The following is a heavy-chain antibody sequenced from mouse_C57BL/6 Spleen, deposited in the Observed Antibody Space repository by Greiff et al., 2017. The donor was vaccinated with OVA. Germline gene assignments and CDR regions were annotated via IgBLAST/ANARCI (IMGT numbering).Heavy chain of an antibody. Sequence: QVQLKQPGAELVRPGSSVKLSCKASGYTFTSYWMHWVKQRPIQGLEWIGNIDPSDSETHYNQKFKDKATLTVDKSSSTAYMQLSSLTSEDSAVYYYASSGYGNPSWFAYWGQGTLVTVSA. D-gene: IGHD2-1*01. J-gene: IGHJ3*01. CDR2: IDPSDSET. CDR1: GYTFTSYW. CDR3: ASSGYGNPSWFAY. V-gene: IGHV1-52*01.